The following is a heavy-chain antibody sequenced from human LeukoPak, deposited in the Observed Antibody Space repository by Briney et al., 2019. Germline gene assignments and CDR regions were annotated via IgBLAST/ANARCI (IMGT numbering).Heavy chain of an antibody. D-gene: IGHD6-19*01. CDR2: VRFGGSNE. V-gene: IGHV3-30*02. CDR1: GFTFSSYW. CDR3: AKESGSGYRPEGPHY. J-gene: IGHJ4*02. Sequence: AGGSLRLSCAASGFTFSSYWMHWVRQAPGKGLEWVAFVRFGGSNEYYADSVEGRFTISRDNSKNTLFLHMNSLRAEDTAVYSCAKESGSGYRPEGPHYWGLGTLVTVFS.